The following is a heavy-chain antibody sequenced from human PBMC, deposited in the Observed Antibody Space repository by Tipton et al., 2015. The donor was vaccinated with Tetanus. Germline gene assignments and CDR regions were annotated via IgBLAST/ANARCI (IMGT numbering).Heavy chain of an antibody. CDR1: GGSISSSRHY. V-gene: IGHV4-39*02. D-gene: IGHD6-13*01. CDR3: ARTDGGIAAEAFDS. CDR2: IYYSGTT. Sequence: TLSLTCSVSGGSISSSRHYWGWIRQPPGKGLEWIGSIYYSGTTYYNPSLKSRVTISVDRSKNHFSLKLRSVTAADTAVYYCARTDGGIAAEAFDSWGQGTLVTVSS. J-gene: IGHJ4*02.